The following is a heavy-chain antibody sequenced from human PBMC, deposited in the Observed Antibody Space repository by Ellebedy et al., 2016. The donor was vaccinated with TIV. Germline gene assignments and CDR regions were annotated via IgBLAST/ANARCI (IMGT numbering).Heavy chain of an antibody. CDR1: GGSISSYY. V-gene: IGHV4-59*08. D-gene: IGHD3-22*01. J-gene: IGHJ4*02. CDR3: ARQYNYGTSGYYVDY. CDR2: IYHNGNT. Sequence: MPSETLSLTCTVSGGSISSYYWTWIRQPPGKGLEWIGYIYHNGNTNYNPSLKSRVTISVDTSKNQFSLNLSSVTAADTAVYYCARQYNYGTSGYYVDYWGQGTLLTVSS.